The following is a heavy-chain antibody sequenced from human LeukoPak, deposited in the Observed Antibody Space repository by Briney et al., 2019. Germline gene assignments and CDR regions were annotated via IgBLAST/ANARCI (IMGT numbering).Heavy chain of an antibody. V-gene: IGHV3-30*18. J-gene: IGHJ3*02. CDR3: AKMVPVVGATPDAFDI. CDR2: ISYDGSNK. Sequence: TGGSLRLSCAASGFTFSSYGMHWVRQAPGKGLEWVAVISYDGSNKYYADSVKGRFTISRGNSKNTLYLQMNSLRAEDTAVYYCAKMVPVVGATPDAFDIWGQGTMVTVSS. CDR1: GFTFSSYG. D-gene: IGHD1-26*01.